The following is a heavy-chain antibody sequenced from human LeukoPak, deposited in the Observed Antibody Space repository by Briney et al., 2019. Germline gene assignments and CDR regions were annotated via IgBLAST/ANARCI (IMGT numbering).Heavy chain of an antibody. Sequence: HPGGSLRLSCAAAGFTFSSYAMSWVRQAPGKGLEWVSAISGSGGSTYYADSVKGRSTISRDNSKNTLYLQMNSPRAEDTAVYYCAKEFYYYDSSGYHRWFDPWGQGTLVTVSS. CDR2: ISGSGGST. CDR1: GFTFSSYA. J-gene: IGHJ5*02. CDR3: AKEFYYYDSSGYHRWFDP. D-gene: IGHD3-22*01. V-gene: IGHV3-23*01.